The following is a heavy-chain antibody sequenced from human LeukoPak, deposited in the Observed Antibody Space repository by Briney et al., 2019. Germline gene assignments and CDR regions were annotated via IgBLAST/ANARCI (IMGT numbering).Heavy chain of an antibody. Sequence: GGSLRLSCAASGFTFSSYAMSWVRQAPGKGLGWVSAISGSGGSTYYADSVKGRFTISRDNSKNTLYLQMNSLRAEDTAVYYCAKDRPNVDLVREDYFDYWGQGTLVTVSS. J-gene: IGHJ4*02. CDR3: AKDRPNVDLVREDYFDY. D-gene: IGHD4-23*01. CDR1: GFTFSSYA. V-gene: IGHV3-23*01. CDR2: ISGSGGST.